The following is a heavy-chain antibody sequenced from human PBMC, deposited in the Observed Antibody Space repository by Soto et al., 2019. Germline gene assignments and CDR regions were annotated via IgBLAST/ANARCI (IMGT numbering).Heavy chain of an antibody. V-gene: IGHV1-69*13. Sequence: SVKVCCKASGGTFSNYAINWVRQAPGLGLEWMGQVTPKLATAKHAQKFQGRVTITADESASTAYMYVSSLRSEDTAVYFCARRRDGYNSAFDIWGQGTLVTVSS. J-gene: IGHJ3*02. D-gene: IGHD5-12*01. CDR2: VTPKLATA. CDR1: GGTFSNYA. CDR3: ARRRDGYNSAFDI.